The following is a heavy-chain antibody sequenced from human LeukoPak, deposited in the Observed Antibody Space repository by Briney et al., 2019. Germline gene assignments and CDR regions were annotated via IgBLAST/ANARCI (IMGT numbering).Heavy chain of an antibody. CDR1: GGSISSSSYY. CDR2: LYYTGST. V-gene: IGHV4-39*07. J-gene: IGHJ6*03. CDR3: ARVALYYYGSGTYYPAYMDV. Sequence: SETLSLSCTVSGGSISSSSYYWGWIRQPPGKGLEWIGNLYYTGSTYYNPSLKSRVTISVDTSKNQFSLKLSSVTAADTAVFHCARVALYYYGSGTYYPAYMDVWGKGATVTVSS. D-gene: IGHD3-10*01.